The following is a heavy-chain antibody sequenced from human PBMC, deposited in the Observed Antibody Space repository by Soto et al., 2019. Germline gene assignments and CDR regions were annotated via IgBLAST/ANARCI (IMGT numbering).Heavy chain of an antibody. J-gene: IGHJ5*02. V-gene: IGHV1-69*01. CDR1: GGTFSSYA. D-gene: IGHD3-22*01. CDR2: IIPIFGTA. Sequence: VKVSCKASGGTFSSYAISWVRQAPGQGLEWMGGIIPIFGTANYAQKFQGRVTITADESTSTAYMELSSLRSEDTAVYYCARERITYYYDSSGPRWFDPWGQGTLVTVSS. CDR3: ARERITYYYDSSGPRWFDP.